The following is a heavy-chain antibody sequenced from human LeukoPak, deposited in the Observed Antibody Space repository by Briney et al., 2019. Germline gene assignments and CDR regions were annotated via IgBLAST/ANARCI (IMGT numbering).Heavy chain of an antibody. D-gene: IGHD3-16*01. CDR2: IKQDGSEK. CDR1: GFTFSSYW. CDR3: ASSLGESPSDY. V-gene: IGHV3-7*01. J-gene: IGHJ4*02. Sequence: GRSLRLSCAASGFTFSSYWMSWVRQAPGKGLEWVANIKQDGSEKYYVDSVKGRFAISRDNAKNSLYLQMNSLRAEDTAVYYCASSLGESPSDYWGQGTLVTVSS.